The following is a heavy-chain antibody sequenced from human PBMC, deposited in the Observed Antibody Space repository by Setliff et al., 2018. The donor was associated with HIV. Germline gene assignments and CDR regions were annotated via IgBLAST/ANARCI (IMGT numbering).Heavy chain of an antibody. CDR3: ARGTLYYDYVWGTPFPFDY. CDR2: IYYSGST. CDR1: GGSVSDYF. Sequence: SETLSLTCTVSGGSVSDYFWNWIRQPPGKGLEWIGYIYYSGSTNYNPSLESRVSISVDTSKNQFSLRLSSVTAADTAVYYCARGTLYYDYVWGTPFPFDYWGQGMLVTVSS. V-gene: IGHV4-59*02. J-gene: IGHJ4*02. D-gene: IGHD3-16*01.